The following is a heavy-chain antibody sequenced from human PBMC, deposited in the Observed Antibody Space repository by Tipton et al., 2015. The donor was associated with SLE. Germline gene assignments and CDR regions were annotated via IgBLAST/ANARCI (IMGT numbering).Heavy chain of an antibody. D-gene: IGHD3-10*01. CDR2: INPNTGGT. CDR1: GYTFTGYY. V-gene: IGHV1-2*02. CDR3: ARDFGDYYGSGTGY. Sequence: QLVQSGAEIKKPGASVKVSCKASGYTFTGYYMHWVRQAPGQGLEWMGWINPNTGGTNYAQKFQGRVTMTRDTSISTAYMELSSLRSDDTAVYSCARDFGDYYGSGTGYWGQGTLVTVSS. J-gene: IGHJ4*02.